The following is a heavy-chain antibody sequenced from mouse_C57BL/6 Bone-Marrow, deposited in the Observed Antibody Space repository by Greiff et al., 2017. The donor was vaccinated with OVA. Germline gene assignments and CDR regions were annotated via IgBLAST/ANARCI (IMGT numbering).Heavy chain of an antibody. CDR1: GYTFTSYG. Sequence: QVQLQQSGAELARPGASVKLSCKASGYTFTSYGISWVKQRTGQGLEWIGEIYPRSGNTYYNEKFKGKATLTADKSSSTAYMELRSLTSEYSAFYFCARYSIYYYGSSYDYWGQGTTLTVSS. CDR2: IYPRSGNT. V-gene: IGHV1-81*01. J-gene: IGHJ2*01. CDR3: ARYSIYYYGSSYDY. D-gene: IGHD1-1*01.